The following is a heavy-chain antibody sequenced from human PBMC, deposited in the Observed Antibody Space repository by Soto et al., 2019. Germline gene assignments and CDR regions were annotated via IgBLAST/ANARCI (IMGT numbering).Heavy chain of an antibody. CDR1: GDSISGTYW. J-gene: IGHJ6*02. CDR2: ISHSEST. V-gene: IGHV4-4*02. D-gene: IGHD2-2*01. Sequence: SETLSLTCTVSGDSISGTYWWSWVRQPPGKGLEWIGEISHSESTTYNPSLTSQVIMSVDKSKNQFSLKVISVTAADTAVYYCARVMPAYGMDVWGQGTTVTVS. CDR3: ARVMPAYGMDV.